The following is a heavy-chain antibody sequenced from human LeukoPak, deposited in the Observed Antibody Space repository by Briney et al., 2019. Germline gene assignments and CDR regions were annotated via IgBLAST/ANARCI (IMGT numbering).Heavy chain of an antibody. CDR2: INQSGRT. V-gene: IGHV4-34*01. J-gene: IGHJ4*02. Sequence: SETLSLTCAVYGGSFSASYWSWTRLHRRGGLEWLGDINQSGRTNHNPSLKSRVIISVDTSKNQISLTLLSVTAAHTAVYYCASSDPFSSTWNPAYSFDYWDQGTLVTVSS. CDR1: GGSFSASY. CDR3: ASSDPFSSTWNPAYSFDY. D-gene: IGHD6-13*01.